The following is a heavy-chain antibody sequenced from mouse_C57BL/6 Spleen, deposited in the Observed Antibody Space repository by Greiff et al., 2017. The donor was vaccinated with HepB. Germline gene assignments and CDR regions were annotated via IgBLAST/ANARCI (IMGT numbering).Heavy chain of an antibody. D-gene: IGHD2-4*01. CDR2: ISDGGSYT. V-gene: IGHV5-4*01. J-gene: IGHJ4*01. Sequence: EVKVEESGGGLVKPGGSLKLSCAASGFTFSSYAMSWVRQTPEKRLEWVATISDGGSYTYYPDNVKGRFTISRDNAKNNLYLQMSHLKSEDTAMYYCARDTDYDYAMYYWGQGTSVTVSS. CDR1: GFTFSSYA. CDR3: ARDTDYDYAMYY.